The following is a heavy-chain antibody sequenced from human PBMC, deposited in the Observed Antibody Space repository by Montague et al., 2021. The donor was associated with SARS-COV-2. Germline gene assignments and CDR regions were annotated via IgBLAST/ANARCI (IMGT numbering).Heavy chain of an antibody. Sequence: ETLSLTCAVHGGSFSTYSWNLIRQPPGKGLEWIGEIHHGGSTNYNPSLKSRVTISADTSKNQFSLKLTSVAAADTAVYYCARLGDGVVPSPILGVGPYYSYYYMDVWGKGTTVTVSS. D-gene: IGHD3-10*01. CDR3: ARLGDGVVPSPILGVGPYYSYYYMDV. V-gene: IGHV4-34*01. J-gene: IGHJ6*03. CDR2: IHHGGST. CDR1: GGSFSTYS.